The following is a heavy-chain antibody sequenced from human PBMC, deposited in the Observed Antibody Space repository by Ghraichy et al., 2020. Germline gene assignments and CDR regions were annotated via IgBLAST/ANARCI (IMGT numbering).Heavy chain of an antibody. J-gene: IGHJ4*02. CDR1: GGTFSSYA. D-gene: IGHD5-12*01. CDR2: IIPIFGTA. V-gene: IGHV1-69*13. Sequence: SVKVSCKASGGTFSSYAISWVRQAPGQGLEWMGGIIPIFGTANYAQKFQGRVTITADESTSTAYMELSSLRSEDTAVYYCARSEYSGYDWYYFDYWGQGTLVTVSS. CDR3: ARSEYSGYDWYYFDY.